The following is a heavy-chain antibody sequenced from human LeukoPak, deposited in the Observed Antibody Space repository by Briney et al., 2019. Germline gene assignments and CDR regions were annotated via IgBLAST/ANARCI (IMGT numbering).Heavy chain of an antibody. V-gene: IGHV3-23*01. Sequence: QPGGSLRLSCAASAFTFSSYAMSWVRQAPGKVLEWVSAVSGSGGSTYYADSVKGRFTISRDNSKNTLYLQMNSLRAEDTAVYYCAKTLRESSGREYFDLWGRGTLVTVSS. CDR2: VSGSGGST. CDR3: AKTLRESSGREYFDL. J-gene: IGHJ2*01. CDR1: AFTFSSYA. D-gene: IGHD6-19*01.